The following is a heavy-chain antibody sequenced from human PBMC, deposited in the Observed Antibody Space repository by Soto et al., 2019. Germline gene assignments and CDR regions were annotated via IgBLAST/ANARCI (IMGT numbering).Heavy chain of an antibody. CDR2: INHSGST. CDR1: GGSFSGYY. Sequence: QVQLQQWGAGLLKPSETLSLTCAVYGGSFSGYYWSWIRQPPGKGLEWIGEINHSGSTNYNPSLKSRVTISVDTSQNQFSLKLSSVTAADTAVYYCARGWGALFDYWGQGALVTVSS. CDR3: ARGWGALFDY. V-gene: IGHV4-34*01. D-gene: IGHD7-27*01. J-gene: IGHJ4*02.